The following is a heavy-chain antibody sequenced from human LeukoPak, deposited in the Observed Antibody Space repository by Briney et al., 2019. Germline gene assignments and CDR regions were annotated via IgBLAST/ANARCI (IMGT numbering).Heavy chain of an antibody. Sequence: SGRSLRLSCAASGFTFSSYGMHWVRQAPGKGLEWVAVISYDGSNKYYADSVKGRFTISRDNSKNTLYLQMNSLRAEDTAVYYCARVPAAIRGYYYYGMDVWGQGTTVTVSS. D-gene: IGHD2-2*02. V-gene: IGHV3-30*03. CDR2: ISYDGSNK. J-gene: IGHJ6*02. CDR3: ARVPAAIRGYYYYGMDV. CDR1: GFTFSSYG.